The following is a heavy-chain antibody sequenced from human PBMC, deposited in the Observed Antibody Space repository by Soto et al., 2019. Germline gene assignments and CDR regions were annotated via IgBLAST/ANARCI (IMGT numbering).Heavy chain of an antibody. CDR3: ARRITIFGVVDYYYYYYMDV. CDR1: GGTFSSYA. J-gene: IGHJ6*03. Sequence: SVKVSCKASGGTFSSYAISWVRQAPGQGLEWMGGIIPIFGTANYAQKFQGRVTITGNESTSTAYMELSSLRSEDTAVYYCARRITIFGVVDYYYYYYMDVWGKGTTVTVSS. V-gene: IGHV1-69*13. CDR2: IIPIFGTA. D-gene: IGHD3-3*01.